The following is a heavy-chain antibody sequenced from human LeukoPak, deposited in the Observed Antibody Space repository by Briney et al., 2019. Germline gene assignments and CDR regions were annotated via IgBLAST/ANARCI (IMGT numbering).Heavy chain of an antibody. V-gene: IGHV4-39*01. CDR1: GGSISSSSYY. J-gene: IGHJ4*02. Sequence: PSETLSLTCTVSGGSISSSSYYSGWIRQPPGKGLEWIQSIYYSGSTYYNPSLKSRVTISVDTSKNQFSLKLSSVTAADTAVYYCARHASEDYDILTGYSFDYWGQGTLVTVSS. CDR3: ARHASEDYDILTGYSFDY. CDR2: IYYSGST. D-gene: IGHD3-9*01.